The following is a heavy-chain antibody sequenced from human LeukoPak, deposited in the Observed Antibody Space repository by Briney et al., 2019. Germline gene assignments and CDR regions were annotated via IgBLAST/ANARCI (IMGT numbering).Heavy chain of an antibody. V-gene: IGHV3-53*01. D-gene: IGHD4-17*01. J-gene: IGHJ1*01. CDR1: GFTVSSNY. Sequence: GGSLRLSCAASGFTVSSNYMSWVRQAPGKGLEWVSVIYSGGSTYYADSVKGRFTISRDNSKNTLYLQMNSLRAEDTAVYYCARVRGMTTVTHWGQGTLVTVSS. CDR3: ARVRGMTTVTH. CDR2: IYSGGST.